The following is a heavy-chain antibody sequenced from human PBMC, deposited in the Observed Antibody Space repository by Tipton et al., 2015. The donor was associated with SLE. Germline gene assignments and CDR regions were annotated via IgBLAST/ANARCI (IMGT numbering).Heavy chain of an antibody. V-gene: IGHV4-34*09. Sequence: TLSLTCAVYGGSFSGYYWSWIRQPPGKGLEWIGEINHSGSTYYNPSLKSRVTISVDTSKNQFSLKLSSVTAADTAVYYCARDRRIVGATNPFDIWGQGTRVTVSP. CDR1: GGSFSGYY. D-gene: IGHD1-26*01. CDR3: ARDRRIVGATNPFDI. CDR2: INHSGST. J-gene: IGHJ3*02.